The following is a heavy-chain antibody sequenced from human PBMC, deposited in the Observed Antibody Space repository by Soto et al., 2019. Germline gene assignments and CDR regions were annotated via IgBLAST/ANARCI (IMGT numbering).Heavy chain of an antibody. J-gene: IGHJ4*02. D-gene: IGHD3-9*01. V-gene: IGHV4-39*01. CDR1: GGSISSSSYY. Sequence: SETLSLTCTVSGGSISSSSYYWGWIRQPPGKGLEWIGSIYYSGSTYYNPSLKSRVTISVDTSKNQFSLKLSSVTAADTAVYYCARQEDYDILTGSIDYWGQGTLVTVSS. CDR2: IYYSGST. CDR3: ARQEDYDILTGSIDY.